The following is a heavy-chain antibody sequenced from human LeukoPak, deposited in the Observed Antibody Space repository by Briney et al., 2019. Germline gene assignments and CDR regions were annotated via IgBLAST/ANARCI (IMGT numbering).Heavy chain of an antibody. Sequence: GGSLRLSCAASGFTFSSYWMHWVRQAPGKGLVWVSRINSDGSSTSYADSVKGRFTISRDNAKNSLYLQMNSLRAEDTAVYYCARDIVDSSSWYYFDYWGQGTLVTVSS. CDR3: ARDIVDSSSWYYFDY. J-gene: IGHJ4*02. D-gene: IGHD6-13*01. CDR2: INSDGSST. V-gene: IGHV3-74*01. CDR1: GFTFSSYW.